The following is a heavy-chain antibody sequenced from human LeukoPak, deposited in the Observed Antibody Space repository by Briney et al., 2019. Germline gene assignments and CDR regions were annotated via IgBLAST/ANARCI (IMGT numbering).Heavy chain of an antibody. CDR2: IKQDGTEK. J-gene: IGHJ3*02. D-gene: IGHD4-17*01. CDR1: GFNFSSYW. Sequence: GGSLRLSCAAAGFNFSSYWMTWVRQAPGKGLEWVANIKQDGTEKYYVDSVKGRFTISRDNAKNSLYLQMNSLRAVDTAVYFCARPTTVTMVDAFNIWGRGTMVTVSS. V-gene: IGHV3-7*04. CDR3: ARPTTVTMVDAFNI.